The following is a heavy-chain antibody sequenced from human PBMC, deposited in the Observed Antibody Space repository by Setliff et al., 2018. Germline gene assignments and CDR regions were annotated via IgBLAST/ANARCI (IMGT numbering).Heavy chain of an antibody. J-gene: IGHJ6*03. CDR2: ISDDGTND. CDR1: GFSVSTFS. CDR3: AALDWGENSYNVDV. Sequence: PGGSLRLSCAASGFSVSTFSMHWVRQTPVKGLEWVATISDDGTNDFYADSVKGRFTISRDNARNALYLQMVSLRGEDTGVYFCAALDWGENSYNVDVWGKGATVTVSS. V-gene: IGHV3-33*03. D-gene: IGHD7-27*01.